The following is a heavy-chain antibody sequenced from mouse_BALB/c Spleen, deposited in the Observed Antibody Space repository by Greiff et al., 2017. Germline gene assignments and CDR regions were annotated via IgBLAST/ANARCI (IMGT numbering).Heavy chain of an antibody. J-gene: IGHJ2*01. V-gene: IGHV5-6*01. CDR2: ISSGGSYT. D-gene: IGHD1-1*01. CDR3: VRQYYGSSYAFDY. Sequence: EVMLVESGGDLVKPGGSLKLSCAASGFTFSSYDMSWVRQTPDKRLEWVATISSGGSYTYYPHSVKGRFTISRDNAKNTLYLQMNRLTSEDTAMYYCVRQYYGSSYAFDYWGQGTTLTVSA. CDR1: GFTFSSYD.